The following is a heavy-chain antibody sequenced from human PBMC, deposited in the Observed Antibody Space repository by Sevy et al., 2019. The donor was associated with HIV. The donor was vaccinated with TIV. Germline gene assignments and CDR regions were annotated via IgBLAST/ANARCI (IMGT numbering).Heavy chain of an antibody. CDR2: INGDGTNT. Sequence: GGSLRLSCAASGFTLNRNWMHWVRQAPGKGLVWVSQINGDGTNTNYADSVKGRFTISRDNAKNTVYLQMNSLTVEDTAVYYCASEVYCSRGRCFSPRFDNWGQGTLVTVSS. D-gene: IGHD2-15*01. J-gene: IGHJ4*02. CDR1: GFTLNRNW. V-gene: IGHV3-74*01. CDR3: ASEVYCSRGRCFSPRFDN.